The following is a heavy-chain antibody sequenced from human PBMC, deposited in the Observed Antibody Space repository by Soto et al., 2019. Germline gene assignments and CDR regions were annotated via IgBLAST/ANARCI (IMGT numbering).Heavy chain of an antibody. Sequence: SVKVSCKASGGSVSSDAITWVRQAPGQGLEWIGEIIPMFDTTNYAPEFQGRVTITADTATTTVYMEVNRLTPDDTAVYYCAREVVTETTLGYFDFWGKGALVTVSS. CDR2: IIPMFDTT. V-gene: IGHV1-69*06. D-gene: IGHD2-21*02. CDR1: GGSVSSDA. J-gene: IGHJ4*02. CDR3: AREVVTETTLGYFDF.